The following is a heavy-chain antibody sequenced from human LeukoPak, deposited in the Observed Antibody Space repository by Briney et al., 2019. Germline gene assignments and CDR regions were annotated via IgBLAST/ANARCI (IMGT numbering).Heavy chain of an antibody. V-gene: IGHV7-4-1*02. CDR1: GYSFTNYA. CDR2: IHPSTGNP. Sequence: ASVKVSCKASGYSFTNYAMNWVRQAPGQGLEWMGWIHPSTGNPTYAQGFTGRFVFSLDTSVSTAYLQISSLKAEDTAVYYCARATHKLGYCSGGSCYPSDYYYYYMDVWGKGTTVTVSS. CDR3: ARATHKLGYCSGGSCYPSDYYYYYMDV. D-gene: IGHD2-15*01. J-gene: IGHJ6*03.